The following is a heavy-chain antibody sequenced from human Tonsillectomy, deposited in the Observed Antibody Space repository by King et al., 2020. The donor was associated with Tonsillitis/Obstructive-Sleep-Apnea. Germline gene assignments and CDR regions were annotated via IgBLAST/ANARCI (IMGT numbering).Heavy chain of an antibody. V-gene: IGHV3-33*01. CDR3: AGDLGGSTSHSPVGY. J-gene: IGHJ4*02. CDR2: IWYDGSNK. CDR1: GFTFSSYG. D-gene: IGHD2-2*01. Sequence: VQLVESGGGVVQPGRSMRLSCAASGFTFSSYGMHWVRQAQGKGLEWVAVIWYDGSNKYYADSVKGRFTISRDTSTNTLYLHMNSLRAEDTAVYYCAGDLGGSTSHSPVGYWGQGTLVTVSS.